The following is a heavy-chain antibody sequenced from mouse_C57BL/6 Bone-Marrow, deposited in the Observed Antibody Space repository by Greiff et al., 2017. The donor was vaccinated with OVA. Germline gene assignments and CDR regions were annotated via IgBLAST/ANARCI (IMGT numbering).Heavy chain of an antibody. Sequence: QVQLQQPGAELVRPGSSVKLSCKASGYTFTSYWMDWVKQRPGQGLEWIGNIYPSDSETHYNQKFKDKATLTVDKSSSTAYMQLSSLTSEDSAVYYCARGGYYGSSTGGWFAYWGQGTLVTVSA. D-gene: IGHD1-1*01. CDR3: ARGGYYGSSTGGWFAY. V-gene: IGHV1-61*01. CDR1: GYTFTSYW. J-gene: IGHJ3*01. CDR2: IYPSDSET.